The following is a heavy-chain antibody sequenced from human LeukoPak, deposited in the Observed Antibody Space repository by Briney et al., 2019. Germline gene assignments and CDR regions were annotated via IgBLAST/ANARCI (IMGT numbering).Heavy chain of an antibody. CDR2: ISYDGSNK. CDR1: GFTFSSYG. V-gene: IGHV3-30*03. D-gene: IGHD3-16*01. J-gene: IGHJ6*02. Sequence: GGSLRLSCAASGFTFSSYGMHWVRQAPGKGLEWVAVISYDGSNKYYADSVKGRFTISRDNSKNTLYLQMNSLRAEDTAVYYCARGDDYYGMDVWGQGTTVTVSS. CDR3: ARGDDYYGMDV.